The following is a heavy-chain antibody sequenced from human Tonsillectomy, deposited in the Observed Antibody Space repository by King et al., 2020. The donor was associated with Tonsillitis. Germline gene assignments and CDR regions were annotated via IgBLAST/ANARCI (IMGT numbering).Heavy chain of an antibody. J-gene: IGHJ4*02. CDR2: IKPEGSWI. CDR1: GFTFSTSW. V-gene: IGHV3-7*01. CDR3: LGGPYLAY. D-gene: IGHD2-2*02. Sequence: VQLVESGGGLVQPGGSLRLSCAASGFTFSTSWMNWVRQAPGKGLEWVANIKPEGSWINYMDSVKGRFTFSRDNAKNSVYLQMNSLRVEDTAVYYCLGGPYLAYRGQGVLVTVSS.